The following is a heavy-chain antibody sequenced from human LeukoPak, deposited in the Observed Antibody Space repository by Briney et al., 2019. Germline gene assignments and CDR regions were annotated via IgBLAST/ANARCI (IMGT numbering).Heavy chain of an antibody. V-gene: IGHV3-15*01. CDR1: GFTFSDAW. D-gene: IGHD4-11*01. CDR3: ATLHY. J-gene: IGHJ4*02. CDR2: FKSKSAGGTT. Sequence: GGPLRLSCVASGFTFSDAWMSWVRQAPGKGLEWVGHFKSKSAGGTTDYAAPVKGRFTISRDDSRNTQYLQMNSLKTEDTAVYFCATLHYWGQGTLVAVSS.